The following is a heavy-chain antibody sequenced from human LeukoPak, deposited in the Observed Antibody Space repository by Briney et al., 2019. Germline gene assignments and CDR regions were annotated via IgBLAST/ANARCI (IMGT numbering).Heavy chain of an antibody. J-gene: IGHJ4*02. V-gene: IGHV1-2*06. CDR3: ARVYYYDSSGSLLSDY. D-gene: IGHD3-22*01. Sequence: ASVKVSCKASGYTFTCYYMHWVRQAPGQGLEWMGRINPNSGGTNYAQKFQGRVTMTRDTSISTAYMELSRLRSDDTAVYYCARVYYYDSSGSLLSDYWGQGTLVTVSS. CDR1: GYTFTCYY. CDR2: INPNSGGT.